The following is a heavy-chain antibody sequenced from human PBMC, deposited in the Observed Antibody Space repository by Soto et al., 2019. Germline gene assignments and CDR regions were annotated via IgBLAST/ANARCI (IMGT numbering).Heavy chain of an antibody. V-gene: IGHV3-23*01. Sequence: GGSLRLSCAASGFTFSSYAMSWVRQAPGKGLEWVSTISGSGGSTYHADSVKGRFTISRDNSKNTLYLQMNSLRAEDTAVYYCAKTGWDTNYAELDYWGQGTLVTVLL. D-gene: IGHD4-4*01. CDR2: ISGSGGST. J-gene: IGHJ4*02. CDR3: AKTGWDTNYAELDY. CDR1: GFTFSSYA.